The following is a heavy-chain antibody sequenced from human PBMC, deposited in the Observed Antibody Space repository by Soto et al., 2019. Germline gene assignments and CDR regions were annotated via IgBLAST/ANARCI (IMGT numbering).Heavy chain of an antibody. CDR1: GFTFSSYG. CDR2: IWYDGSNK. CDR3: ARERPTSGGFDY. J-gene: IGHJ4*02. Sequence: QVQLVESGGGVVQPGRSLRLSCAASGFTFSSYGMHWVRQAPGKGLEWVAVIWYDGSNKYYADSVKGRFTISRDNSKNPLYLQMIRLRAGDTAVYCCARERPTSGGFDYWGQGTLVTVSS. V-gene: IGHV3-33*01. D-gene: IGHD3-10*01.